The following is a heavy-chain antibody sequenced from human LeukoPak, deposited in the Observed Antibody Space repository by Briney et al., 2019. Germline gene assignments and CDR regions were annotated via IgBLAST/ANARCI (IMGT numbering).Heavy chain of an antibody. V-gene: IGHV3-30*02. Sequence: GRPLRLSCALSVFTFRHFGMHCVPGSASTGRGNGTVFASDGTNAYYADSVKGRFSSSRDKSKHTVSLQMNSLRTEDTSVYFCAKDAQRGFDYSNSLQYWGQGTLVTVSS. D-gene: IGHD4-11*01. CDR3: AKDAQRGFDYSNSLQY. CDR2: FASDGTNA. CDR1: VFTFRHFG. J-gene: IGHJ4*02.